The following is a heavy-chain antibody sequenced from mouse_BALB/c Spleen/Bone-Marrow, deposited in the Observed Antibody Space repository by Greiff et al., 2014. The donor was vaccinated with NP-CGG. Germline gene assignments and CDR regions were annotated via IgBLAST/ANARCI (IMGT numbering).Heavy chain of an antibody. D-gene: IGHD3-1*01. CDR2: IYPGNSDT. V-gene: IGHV1-5*01. J-gene: IGHJ2*01. CDR1: GYTFSNYW. CDR3: TTLARNDFDY. Sequence: EVQVVESGTVLARPGAAVKMSCKASGYTFSNYWMHWVKQRPGQGLEWIGTIYPGNSDTTYNQKFKGKAKLTAVTSTSTAYMEPSSLTNEDSAVYYCTTLARNDFDYWGQGTTLTVSS.